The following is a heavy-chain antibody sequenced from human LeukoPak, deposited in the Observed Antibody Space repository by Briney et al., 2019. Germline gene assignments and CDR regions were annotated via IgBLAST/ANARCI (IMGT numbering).Heavy chain of an antibody. CDR2: TNTDGSST. J-gene: IGHJ4*02. V-gene: IGHV3-74*01. CDR3: VPNDSSGLD. Sequence: PGGSLRLSCEASGFTFSHYWMHWVRKAPRKGLVWVSRTNTDGSSTNYVDSVKGRFTISRDNAKNTMYLQMNSLRAEDTAVYYSVPNDSSGLDWGQGTLVTVSS. CDR1: GFTFSHYW. D-gene: IGHD3-22*01.